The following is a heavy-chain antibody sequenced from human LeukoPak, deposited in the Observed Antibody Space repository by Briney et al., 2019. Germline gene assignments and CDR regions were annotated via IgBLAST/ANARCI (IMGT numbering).Heavy chain of an antibody. J-gene: IGHJ3*02. Sequence: GSSVKVSCKASGGTFSSYAISWVRQPPGQGLEWMGRFIPILGIANYAQKFQGRVTITADKSTSTAYMELSSLRSEDTAVYYCARDDSSGYLEEAAFDIWGQGTMVTVSS. CDR3: ARDDSSGYLEEAAFDI. CDR2: FIPILGIA. D-gene: IGHD3-22*01. CDR1: GGTFSSYA. V-gene: IGHV1-69*04.